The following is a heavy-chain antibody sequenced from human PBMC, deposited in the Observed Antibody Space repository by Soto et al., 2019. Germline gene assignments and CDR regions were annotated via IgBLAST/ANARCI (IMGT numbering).Heavy chain of an antibody. V-gene: IGHV2-5*02. J-gene: IGHJ1*01. Sequence: QITLKESGPTLVKPTQTLTLTCTFSGFSLSTSGVGVGWIRQPPGKALEWLALIYWDDDKRYSPSLKSRLTITKDXXKXQXDLTMTNMDPVDTATYYCAHRPPGRSWYSYTGYFQHWGQGTLVTASS. CDR1: GFSLSTSGVG. CDR3: AHRPPGRSWYSYTGYFQH. D-gene: IGHD6-13*01. CDR2: IYWDDDK.